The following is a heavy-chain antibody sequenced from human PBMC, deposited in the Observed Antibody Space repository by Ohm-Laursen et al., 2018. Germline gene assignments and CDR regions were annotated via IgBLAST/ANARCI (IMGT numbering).Heavy chain of an antibody. J-gene: IGHJ6*02. CDR3: TRSHYYTSGGYFDFYYGLDV. CDR2: INSNGSSI. V-gene: IGHV3-74*01. D-gene: IGHD3-22*01. CDR1: GFTFSNYW. Sequence: SLRLSCAASGFTFSNYWMHWVRQVPGKGLVWVSRINSNGSSIRYADSVKGRFTISRENAKNTSYLQMNSLRAEDTAVYYCTRSHYYTSGGYFDFYYGLDVWGQGTTVTVSS.